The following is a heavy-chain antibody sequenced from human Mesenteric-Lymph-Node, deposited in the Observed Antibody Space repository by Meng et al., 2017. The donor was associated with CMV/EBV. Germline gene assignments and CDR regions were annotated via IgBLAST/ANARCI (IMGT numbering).Heavy chain of an antibody. V-gene: IGHV4-59*01. Sequence: SETLSPTGTVSGGSISSYCWSWTRQLPGKGLEWTGYIYYSGSTNNNPSLKSRVTISVDTSKNQFSLKLSSVTAPDTAVYYCARDRLAAAGDYYYGMDVWGQGTTVTVSS. D-gene: IGHD6-13*01. J-gene: IGHJ6*02. CDR3: ARDRLAAAGDYYYGMDV. CDR2: IYYSGST. CDR1: GGSISSYC.